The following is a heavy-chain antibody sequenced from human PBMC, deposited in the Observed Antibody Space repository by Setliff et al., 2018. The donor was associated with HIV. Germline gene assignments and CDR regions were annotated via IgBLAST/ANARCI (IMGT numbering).Heavy chain of an antibody. CDR1: GGTFSSYA. V-gene: IGHV1-69*13. D-gene: IGHD4-17*01. CDR2: IMPIFGPA. CDR3: AGLYGDKGGGY. J-gene: IGHJ4*02. Sequence: SVKVSCKASGGTFSSYAISWVRQAPGQGLEWMGGIMPIFGPANYAQRFQGRVTITADESTSTAYMELSSLRSEDTAFYYCAGLYGDKGGGYWGQGTLVTVSS.